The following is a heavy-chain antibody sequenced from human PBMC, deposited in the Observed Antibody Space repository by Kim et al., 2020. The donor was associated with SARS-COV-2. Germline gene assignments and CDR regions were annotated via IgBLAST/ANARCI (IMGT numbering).Heavy chain of an antibody. V-gene: IGHV5-10-1*01. D-gene: IGHD5-18*01. Sequence: SFQGHVTISADKSISTAYLQWSSLKDSDTAMYYCARADTAMWGGYYFDYWGQGTLVTVSS. J-gene: IGHJ4*02. CDR3: ARADTAMWGGYYFDY.